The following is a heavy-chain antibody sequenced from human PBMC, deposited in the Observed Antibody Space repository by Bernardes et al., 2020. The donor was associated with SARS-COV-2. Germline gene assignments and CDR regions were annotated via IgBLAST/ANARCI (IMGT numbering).Heavy chain of an antibody. V-gene: IGHV3-23*01. J-gene: IGHJ4*02. CDR2: ISGSGGST. CDR3: AKEGQAYDILTGYYNY. D-gene: IGHD3-9*01. CDR1: GFTFSSYA. Sequence: GGSLRLSCAASGFTFSSYAMSWVRQAPGKGLEWVSAISGSGGSTYYADSVKGRFTISRDNSKNTLYLQMNSLRAEDTAVYYCAKEGQAYDILTGYYNYWGQGTLVTVSS.